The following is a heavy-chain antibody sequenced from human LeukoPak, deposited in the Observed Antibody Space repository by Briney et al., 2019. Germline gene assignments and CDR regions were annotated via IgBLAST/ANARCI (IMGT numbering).Heavy chain of an antibody. CDR2: RRYDGTNK. V-gene: IGHV3-30*02. Sequence: GGSLRLSCAAPGFTFSSYGMHWVRQAPGKGWEWVTIRRYDGTNKYDAVSVKCRFTISRDNSKNTLYLQSNSLRAEDTAVYYYAKENYWDRGTLVTVSS. J-gene: IGHJ4*02. CDR3: AKENY. CDR1: GFTFSSYG.